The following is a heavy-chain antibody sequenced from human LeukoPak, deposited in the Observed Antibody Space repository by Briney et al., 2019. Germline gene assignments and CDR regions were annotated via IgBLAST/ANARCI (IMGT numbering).Heavy chain of an antibody. CDR3: ARDRGLERRLDY. J-gene: IGHJ4*02. D-gene: IGHD1-1*01. Sequence: GGSLRLSCAASRFTFRSYGMHWVRQAPGKGLEWVAFIRYDGSSKYYADSVKGRFTISRDNSKNTLYLQMNSLRAEDTAVYYCARDRGLERRLDYWGQGTLVTVSS. CDR2: IRYDGSSK. V-gene: IGHV3-30*02. CDR1: RFTFRSYG.